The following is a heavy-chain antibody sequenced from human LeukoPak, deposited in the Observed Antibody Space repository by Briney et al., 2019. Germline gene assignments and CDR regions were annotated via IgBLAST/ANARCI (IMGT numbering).Heavy chain of an antibody. CDR2: IYTSGST. Sequence: SETLSLTCTVSGGSISSYHWSWIRQPPGKGLEWIGYIYTSGSTNYNPSLKSRVTISVDTSKNQFSLKLSSVTAADTAVYYCARSHWPNGESYEWGQGTLVTVSS. J-gene: IGHJ4*02. D-gene: IGHD1-26*01. CDR3: ARSHWPNGESYE. CDR1: GGSISSYH. V-gene: IGHV4-4*09.